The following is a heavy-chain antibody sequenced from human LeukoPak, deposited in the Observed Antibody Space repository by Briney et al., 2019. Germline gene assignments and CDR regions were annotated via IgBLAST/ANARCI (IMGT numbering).Heavy chain of an antibody. D-gene: IGHD1-26*01. CDR1: GGSISSSNW. CDR2: IYHSGST. J-gene: IGHJ4*02. V-gene: IGHV4-4*02. CDR3: ARRPGFGSFGFDY. Sequence: SETLSLTRAVSGGSISSSNWWSWVRQPPGKGLEWIGEIYHSGSTNYNPSLKSRVTISVDKSKNQFSLKLSSVTAADTAVYYCARRPGFGSFGFDYWGQGTLVTVSS.